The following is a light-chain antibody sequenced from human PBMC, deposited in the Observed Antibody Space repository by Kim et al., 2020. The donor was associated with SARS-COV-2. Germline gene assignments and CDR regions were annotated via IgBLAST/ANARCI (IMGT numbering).Light chain of an antibody. CDR1: KMGDKY. V-gene: IGLV3-1*01. J-gene: IGLJ1*01. CDR2: QDS. Sequence: VSPGQTASISCSGDKMGDKYACWYQQKPGQSPVLVIYQDSKRPSGIPERVSCSNSGNTATLTISGTQAMDEADYYCQAWDSSTAYVFGAGTKVTVL. CDR3: QAWDSSTAYV.